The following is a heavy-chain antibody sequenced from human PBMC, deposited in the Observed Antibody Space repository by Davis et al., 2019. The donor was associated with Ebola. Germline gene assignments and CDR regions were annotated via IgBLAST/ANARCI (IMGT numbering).Heavy chain of an antibody. J-gene: IGHJ4*02. CDR3: ARSLLIPVTPLAY. CDR2: IIPILGIA. CDR1: GYTFSNYG. V-gene: IGHV1-69*04. D-gene: IGHD4-17*01. Sequence: AASVKVSCKASGYTFSNYGFSWVRQAPGQGLEWMGRIIPILGIANYAQKFQGRITIIADESTSTAYVELSSLKSEDTAVYYCARSLLIPVTPLAYWGQGTLVTVSS.